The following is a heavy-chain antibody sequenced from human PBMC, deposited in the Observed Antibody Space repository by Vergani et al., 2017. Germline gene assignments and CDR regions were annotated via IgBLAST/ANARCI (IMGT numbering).Heavy chain of an antibody. Sequence: QVQLVESGGGVVQPGRSLRLSCAASGFTFSSYGMHWVRQAPGKGLEWVAVIWYDGSNKYYADSVKGRFTISRDNSKNTLYLQMNSLRAEDTAVYYCAKLGGAGIAVAGTGYWGQGTLVTVSS. CDR2: IWYDGSNK. J-gene: IGHJ4*02. CDR1: GFTFSSYG. CDR3: AKLGGAGIAVAGTGY. D-gene: IGHD6-19*01. V-gene: IGHV3-33*06.